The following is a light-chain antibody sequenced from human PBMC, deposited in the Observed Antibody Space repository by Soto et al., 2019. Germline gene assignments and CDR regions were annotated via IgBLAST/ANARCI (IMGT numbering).Light chain of an antibody. CDR2: RNN. Sequence: QAVVTQPPSASGTPGQRVTISCSGSSSNIGSNYVYWYQQLPGTAPKLLIYRNNQRPSGVPDRFSGSKSGTSASLAISGLRSEDEADYYCASWDDILSGCEVFGTGTKLTVL. CDR1: SSNIGSNY. CDR3: ASWDDILSGCEV. V-gene: IGLV1-47*01. J-gene: IGLJ1*01.